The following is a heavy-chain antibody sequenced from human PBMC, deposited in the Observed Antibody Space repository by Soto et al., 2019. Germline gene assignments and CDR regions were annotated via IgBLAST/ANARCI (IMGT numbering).Heavy chain of an antibody. CDR3: ARHPAGVLTGYYYYYYYYMDV. CDR2: IYYSGST. CDR1: GGSISSSSYY. D-gene: IGHD3-9*01. J-gene: IGHJ6*03. Sequence: SETLSLTCTVSGGSISSSSYYWGWIRQPPGKGLEWIGSIYYSGSTYYNPSLKSRVTISVDTSKNQFSLKLSSVTAADTAVYYCARHPAGVLTGYYYYYYYYMDVWGKGTTVTVSS. V-gene: IGHV4-39*01.